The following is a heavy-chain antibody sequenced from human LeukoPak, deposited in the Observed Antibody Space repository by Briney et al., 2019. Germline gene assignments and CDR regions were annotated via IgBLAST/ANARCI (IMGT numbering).Heavy chain of an antibody. V-gene: IGHV4-34*01. D-gene: IGHD3-10*01. CDR2: INHSGSA. J-gene: IGHJ4*02. Sequence: SETLSLTCAVYVGSFSGYFWSWIRQPPGKRLEWIGEINHSGSANYNPSLKSRFSISVDTSNNQFSLKVNSVTAADTAVYYCARKTVTEGVDYWGQGTLVTVSS. CDR1: VGSFSGYF. CDR3: ARKTVTEGVDY.